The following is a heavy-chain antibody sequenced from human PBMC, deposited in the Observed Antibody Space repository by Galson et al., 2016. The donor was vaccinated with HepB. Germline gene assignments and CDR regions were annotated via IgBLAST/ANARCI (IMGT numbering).Heavy chain of an antibody. CDR3: AKDLSRGSGSYYSRYYYYGVDV. D-gene: IGHD3-10*01. CDR1: GFNFDDYA. Sequence: SLRLSCATSGFNFDDYAMHWVRQGPGKGLEWVSSVTWNSGSMGYADSVKGRFTISRDNAKTSLYLQMNSLRPEDTALYYCAKDLSRGSGSYYSRYYYYGVDVWGRGTTVNVSS. CDR2: VTWNSGSM. V-gene: IGHV3-9*01. J-gene: IGHJ6*02.